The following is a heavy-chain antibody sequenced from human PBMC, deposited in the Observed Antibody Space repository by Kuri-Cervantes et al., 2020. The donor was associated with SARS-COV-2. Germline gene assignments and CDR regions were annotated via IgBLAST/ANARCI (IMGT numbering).Heavy chain of an antibody. CDR3: ATISASYSSGWYALY. Sequence: ESLKISCTVSGGSISSGSYYWGWIRQPPGKGLEWIGSIYYSGSTYYNPSLKSRVTISVDTSKNQFSLKLSSVTAADTAVYYCATISASYSSGWYALYWVQGTLVTVSS. V-gene: IGHV4-39*07. CDR1: GGSISSGSYY. D-gene: IGHD6-19*01. CDR2: IYYSGST. J-gene: IGHJ4*02.